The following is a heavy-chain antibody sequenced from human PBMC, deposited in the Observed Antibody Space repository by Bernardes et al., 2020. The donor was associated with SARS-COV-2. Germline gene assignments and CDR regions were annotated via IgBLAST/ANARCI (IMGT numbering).Heavy chain of an antibody. D-gene: IGHD2-15*01. Sequence: GGSLRLSCAASGFTFSRSWMSWVRQAPGKGLEWVANIKGDGSQRSSADSVRGRFTISRDTARNLLFLQMNSLRAEDTAVYYCARIEEVTGRGYWGQGTLVTDSS. V-gene: IGHV3-7*01. CDR1: GFTFSRSW. CDR3: ARIEEVTGRGY. CDR2: IKGDGSQR. J-gene: IGHJ4*02.